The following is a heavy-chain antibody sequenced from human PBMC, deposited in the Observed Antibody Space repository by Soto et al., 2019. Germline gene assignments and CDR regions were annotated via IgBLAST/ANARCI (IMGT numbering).Heavy chain of an antibody. V-gene: IGHV4-61*01. J-gene: IGHJ4*02. CDR1: GGSVSSGSYY. D-gene: IGHD4-17*01. CDR3: ARDRYGDYADY. Sequence: QVQLQESGPGLVKPSETLSLTCTVSGGSVSSGSYYWSWIRQPPGKGLEWIGYIYYSGSTNYNPSLKSRVTISVDTSKNQFSLTLSSVTAADTAVYYCARDRYGDYADYWGQGTLVTVSS. CDR2: IYYSGST.